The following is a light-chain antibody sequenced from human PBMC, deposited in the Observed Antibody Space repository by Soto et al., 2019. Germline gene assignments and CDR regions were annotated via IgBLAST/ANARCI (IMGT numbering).Light chain of an antibody. CDR2: DVS. V-gene: IGLV2-14*01. CDR1: SSDVGGYNY. Sequence: QSALTQPASVSGSPGQSITISCTGTSSDVGGYNYVSWYQQHPGKAPKLIINDVSNRPSGVSNRFSGSKSGNTASLTISGLQAEDEADYYCTSYTSSSTLVVFGGGTKVTVL. J-gene: IGLJ2*01. CDR3: TSYTSSSTLVV.